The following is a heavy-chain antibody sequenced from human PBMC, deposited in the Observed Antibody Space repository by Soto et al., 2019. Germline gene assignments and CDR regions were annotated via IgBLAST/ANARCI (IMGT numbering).Heavy chain of an antibody. CDR1: GYTFTDYY. CDR3: AGNWNDGDDYFDY. CDR2: INPNSGGT. V-gene: IGHV1-2*02. Sequence: QVQLVQSGAEVKKPGASVKVSCKASGYTFTDYYMHWVRQAPGQGFEWMGWINPNSGGTNYAQKFQGRVTMTRDTSISTVYMELSRLRSDDTAVYYCAGNWNDGDDYFDYWGQGTLVTVSS. D-gene: IGHD1-1*01. J-gene: IGHJ4*02.